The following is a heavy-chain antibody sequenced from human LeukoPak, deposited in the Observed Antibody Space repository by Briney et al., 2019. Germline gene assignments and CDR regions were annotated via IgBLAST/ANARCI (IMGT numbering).Heavy chain of an antibody. CDR3: ARDLSRQYYDSSGYPDY. Sequence: KAGGSLRLSCAASGFTFSSYSMNWVRQAPGKGLEWASSISSSSSYIYYADSVKGRFTISRDNAKNSLYLQMNSLRAEDTAVYYCARDLSRQYYDSSGYPDYWGQGTLVTVSS. J-gene: IGHJ4*02. V-gene: IGHV3-21*01. CDR1: GFTFSSYS. D-gene: IGHD3-22*01. CDR2: ISSSSSYI.